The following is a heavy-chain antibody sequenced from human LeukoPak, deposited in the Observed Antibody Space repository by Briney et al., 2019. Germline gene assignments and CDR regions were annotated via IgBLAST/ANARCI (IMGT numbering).Heavy chain of an antibody. J-gene: IGHJ4*02. CDR1: GFTFSDYY. CDR2: ISSSGSTI. Sequence: GGSLRLSCAASGFTFSDYYMSWIRQAPGKGLEWVSYISSSGSTIYYADSVKGRFTISRDNVKNSLYLQMNSLRAEDTAVYYCARGESLKDYYDSSGFQDYWGQGTLVTVSS. V-gene: IGHV3-11*04. D-gene: IGHD3-22*01. CDR3: ARGESLKDYYDSSGFQDY.